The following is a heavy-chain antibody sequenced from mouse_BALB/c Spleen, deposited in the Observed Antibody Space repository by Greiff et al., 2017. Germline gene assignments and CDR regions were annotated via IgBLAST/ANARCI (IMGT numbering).Heavy chain of an antibody. D-gene: IGHD3-1*01. Sequence: VQLQQSGAELVKPGASVKLSCKASGYTFTSYDINWVKQRPGQGLEWIGWIYPGDGSTKYNEKFKGKATLTADKSSSTAYMQLSSLTSENSAVYFCARGGLPGAWFAYWGQGTLVTVSA. CDR2: IYPGDGST. CDR3: ARGGLPGAWFAY. V-gene: IGHV1S56*01. CDR1: GYTFTSYD. J-gene: IGHJ3*01.